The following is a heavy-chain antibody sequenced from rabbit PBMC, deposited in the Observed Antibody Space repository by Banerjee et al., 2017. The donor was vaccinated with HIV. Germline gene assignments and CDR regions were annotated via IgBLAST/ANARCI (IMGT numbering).Heavy chain of an antibody. Sequence: QEQLEESGGDLVKPEGSLTLSCKASGFDFSSYYMSWVRQAPGKGLEWIACIYNGDGSTYYASWVNGRFSISRENTQNTVSLQMNSLTAADTATYFCARDRAYSSGWGRDLWGPGTLVTVS. CDR2: IYNGDGST. J-gene: IGHJ4*01. V-gene: IGHV1S47*01. CDR1: GFDFSSYY. D-gene: IGHD4-1*01. CDR3: ARDRAYSSGWGRDL.